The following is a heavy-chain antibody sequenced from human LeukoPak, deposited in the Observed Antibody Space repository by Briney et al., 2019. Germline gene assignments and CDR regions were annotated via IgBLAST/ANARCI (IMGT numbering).Heavy chain of an antibody. D-gene: IGHD3-9*01. CDR2: INPSGGST. J-gene: IGHJ2*01. Sequence: GASVKVSCKASGYTFTSYYMHWVRQAPGQGLEWMGIINPSGGSTSYAQKFQGRVTMTRDTSTSTVNMELSSLRSEDTAVYYCARVNILTGPYWYFDLWGRGTLVTVSS. CDR1: GYTFTSYY. CDR3: ARVNILTGPYWYFDL. V-gene: IGHV1-46*01.